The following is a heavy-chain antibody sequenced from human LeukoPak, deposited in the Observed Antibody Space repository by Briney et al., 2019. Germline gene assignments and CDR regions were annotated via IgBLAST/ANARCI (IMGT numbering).Heavy chain of an antibody. V-gene: IGHV3-48*04. CDR3: ARRGAFDI. CDR2: ISSSSSTI. J-gene: IGHJ3*02. CDR1: GFTFSSYS. Sequence: GGSLRLSCAASGFTFSSYSMNWVRQSPGKGLEWVSYISSSSSTIYYADSVKGRFTISRDNAKNSLYLQMNSLRAEDTAVYYCARRGAFDIWGQGTMVTVSS.